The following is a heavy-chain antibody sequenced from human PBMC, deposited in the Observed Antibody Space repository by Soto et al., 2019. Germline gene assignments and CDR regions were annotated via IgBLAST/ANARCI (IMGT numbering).Heavy chain of an antibody. J-gene: IGHJ4*02. CDR2: IHHSGNT. D-gene: IGHD3-22*01. Sequence: PSETLSLTCTVSGGSISTYYWSWIRQPPGKGLEWIGYIHHSGNTDYNPSLRSRVTISVDTSRNYFSLKLSSVTAADTAVYYCARRAGNSSGYYYIWGQGTLVTVSS. CDR1: GGSISTYY. V-gene: IGHV4-59*01. CDR3: ARRAGNSSGYYYI.